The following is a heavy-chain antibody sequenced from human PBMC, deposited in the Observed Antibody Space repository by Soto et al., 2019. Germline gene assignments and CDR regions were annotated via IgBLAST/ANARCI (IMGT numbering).Heavy chain of an antibody. V-gene: IGHV4-61*01. CDR3: SRNRPDNLNSGDAFAI. J-gene: IGHJ3*02. CDR2: VYHTGIT. CDR1: GDSVSSGRHY. D-gene: IGHD1-1*01. Sequence: QVQLQESGPGLVKPSETLSLTCTVSGDSVSSGRHYWSWLRQPPGKGLEWIAYVYHTGITDYNPSLRSLFPISIDTSKNQFSLRLDSVTAGDTAVYYCSRNRPDNLNSGDAFAIWGKGPMVT.